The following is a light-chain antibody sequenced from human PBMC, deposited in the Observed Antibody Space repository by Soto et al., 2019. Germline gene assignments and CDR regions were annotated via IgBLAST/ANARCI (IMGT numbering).Light chain of an antibody. J-gene: IGKJ2*01. Sequence: EIVMTQSPATLSVSPGERVALSCRASQTVSSNFAWYQQKPGQAPRLVIYGASTRATGIPARFSGSGSGTDFTLKKSSMQSKDFALYCCQQYNKWPYTFGQGTKLEIK. CDR1: QTVSSN. V-gene: IGKV3-15*01. CDR3: QQYNKWPYT. CDR2: GAS.